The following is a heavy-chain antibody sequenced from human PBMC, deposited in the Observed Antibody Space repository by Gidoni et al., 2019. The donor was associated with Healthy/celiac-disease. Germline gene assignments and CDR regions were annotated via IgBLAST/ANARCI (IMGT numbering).Heavy chain of an antibody. CDR3: ARGGPTVTTYWFDP. V-gene: IGHV3-7*01. CDR1: GFTFSSYW. J-gene: IGHJ5*02. D-gene: IGHD4-17*01. Sequence: EVQLVESGGGLVQPGGSLRLSCAASGFTFSSYWMSGVRQAPGKGLEWVANIKQDGSEKYYVDSVKGRFTISRDNAKNSLYLQMNSLRAEDTAVYYCARGGPTVTTYWFDPWGQGTLVTVSS. CDR2: IKQDGSEK.